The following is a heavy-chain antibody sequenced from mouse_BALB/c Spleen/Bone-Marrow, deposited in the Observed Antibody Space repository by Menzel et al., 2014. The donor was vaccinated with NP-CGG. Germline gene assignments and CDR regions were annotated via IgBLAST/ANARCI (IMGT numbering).Heavy chain of an antibody. CDR2: IDPESGDT. CDR1: GFNIKDYY. Sequence: EVQLQESGAELVRSGASVKLSCTASGFNIKDYYMRWVKQRPEQGLEWIGWIDPESGDTEYAPKFQGKATMTADTSSNTAYLQLSSLTSEDTAVYYCNGNYYAMDYWGQGTSVTVSS. J-gene: IGHJ4*01. D-gene: IGHD2-1*01. CDR3: NGNYYAMDY. V-gene: IGHV14-4*02.